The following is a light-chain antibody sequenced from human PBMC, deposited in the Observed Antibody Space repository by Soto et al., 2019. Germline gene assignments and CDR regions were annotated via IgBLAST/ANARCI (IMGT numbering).Light chain of an antibody. CDR1: SSDVGAYNY. CDR3: SSYAGFNNFV. CDR2: EVT. V-gene: IGLV2-8*01. Sequence: QLVLTQPPSASGSPGQSVTISCTGTSSDVGAYNYVSWYQQHPGKAPKLMIYEVTNRPSGVPDRFSASKSGNTASLTVSGLQAEDEADYFCSSYAGFNNFVFGTGTKLTVL. J-gene: IGLJ1*01.